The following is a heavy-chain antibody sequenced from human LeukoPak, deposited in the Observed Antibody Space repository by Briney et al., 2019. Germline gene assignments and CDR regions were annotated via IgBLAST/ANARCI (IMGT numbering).Heavy chain of an antibody. Sequence: GGTLRLSCAASGFTFSSYAMSWVRQAPGKGLEWISYISGSGFTIHYADSVKGRFTISRDNAKNSLYLQMNSLRGEDTAIYYCARCDYIWGSYFDYWGQGTPVTVSS. CDR3: ARCDYIWGSYFDY. CDR1: GFTFSSYA. V-gene: IGHV3-48*04. CDR2: ISGSGFTI. D-gene: IGHD3-16*01. J-gene: IGHJ4*02.